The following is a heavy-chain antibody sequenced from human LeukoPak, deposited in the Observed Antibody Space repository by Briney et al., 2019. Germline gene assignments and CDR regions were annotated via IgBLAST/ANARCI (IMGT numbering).Heavy chain of an antibody. D-gene: IGHD6-19*01. J-gene: IGHJ3*02. V-gene: IGHV3-48*04. CDR1: GFTFSSYG. Sequence: PGGSLRLSCAASGFTFSSYGMNWVRQAPGKGLEWVSYISSSSSTIYYADSVKGRFTISRDNAKNSLYLQMNSLRAEDTAVYYCARDQQWPLPRAFDIWGQGTMVTVSS. CDR3: ARDQQWPLPRAFDI. CDR2: ISSSSSTI.